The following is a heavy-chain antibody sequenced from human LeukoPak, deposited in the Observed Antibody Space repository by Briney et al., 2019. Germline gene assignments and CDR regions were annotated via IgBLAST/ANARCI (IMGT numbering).Heavy chain of an antibody. CDR1: GGTFSSYA. CDR2: INPSGGST. CDR3: ARGGYYYDSSGYQFDY. V-gene: IGHV1-46*01. J-gene: IGHJ4*02. Sequence: ASVKVSCKAPGGTFSSYAISWVRQAPGQGLEWMGIINPSGGSTSYAQKFQGRVTMTRDTSTSTVYMELSSLRSEDTAVYYCARGGYYYDSSGYQFDYWGQGTLVTVSS. D-gene: IGHD3-22*01.